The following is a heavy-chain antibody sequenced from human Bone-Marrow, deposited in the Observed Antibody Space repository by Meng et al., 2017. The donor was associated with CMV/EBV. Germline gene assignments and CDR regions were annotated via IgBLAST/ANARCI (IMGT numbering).Heavy chain of an antibody. CDR1: GFTFSSYS. D-gene: IGHD4-17*01. J-gene: IGHJ4*02. CDR3: ARDPYGYYYFDY. Sequence: GESLKISCAASGFTFSSYSMNWVRQAPGKGLEWVSSISSSSSYIYYADSLTGRFTISRDNAKNSLYLQMNSLRAEDTAVYYCARDPYGYYYFDYWGQGTLVTVSS. V-gene: IGHV3-21*01. CDR2: ISSSSSYI.